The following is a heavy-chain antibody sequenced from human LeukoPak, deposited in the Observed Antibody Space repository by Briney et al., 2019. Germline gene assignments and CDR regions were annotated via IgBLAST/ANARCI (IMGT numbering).Heavy chain of an antibody. Sequence: GGSLRLSCAASGFTFSNYWMYWVRQAPGKGLVRVSRIKNDGSSTDYADSVKGRFTISRDNAKNTLYLQTNSLRAEDTAVYYCARDSGYDSTFYGMDVWGQGTTVTVSS. J-gene: IGHJ6*02. CDR3: ARDSGYDSTFYGMDV. CDR2: IKNDGSST. V-gene: IGHV3-74*01. CDR1: GFTFSNYW. D-gene: IGHD5-12*01.